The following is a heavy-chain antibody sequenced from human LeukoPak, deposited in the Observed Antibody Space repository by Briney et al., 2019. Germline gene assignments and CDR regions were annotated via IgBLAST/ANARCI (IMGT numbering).Heavy chain of an antibody. Sequence: ASVKVSCKASGYTFTSYDINWVRQATGQGLEWMGWMNLNGGNTGYAQKFQGRVTITRNTSISTAYMELSSLRSEDTAVYYCARVGYSYGYAYFDYWGQGTLVTVSS. V-gene: IGHV1-8*03. J-gene: IGHJ4*02. D-gene: IGHD5-18*01. CDR1: GYTFTSYD. CDR2: MNLNGGNT. CDR3: ARVGYSYGYAYFDY.